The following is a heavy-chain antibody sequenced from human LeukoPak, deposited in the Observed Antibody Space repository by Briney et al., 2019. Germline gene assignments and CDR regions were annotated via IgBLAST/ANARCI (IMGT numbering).Heavy chain of an antibody. V-gene: IGHV4-39*07. D-gene: IGHD5-24*01. Sequence: SETLSLTCTVSGGSISSSSYYWGWIRQPPGKGLEWIGSIYYSGSTYYNPSLKSRVTISVDTSKNQFSLKLSSVTAADTAVYYCARVNTKHPRWLQFTAIEGPFDYWGQGTLVTVSS. CDR1: GGSISSSSYY. J-gene: IGHJ4*02. CDR3: ARVNTKHPRWLQFTAIEGPFDY. CDR2: IYYSGST.